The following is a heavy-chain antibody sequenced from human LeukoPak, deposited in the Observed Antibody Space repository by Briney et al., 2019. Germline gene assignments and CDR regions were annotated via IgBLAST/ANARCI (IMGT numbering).Heavy chain of an antibody. CDR2: ISTDGRDI. V-gene: IGHV3-30*04. J-gene: IGHJ4*02. D-gene: IGHD6-13*01. Sequence: GGSLRLSCAASGFTFSRYPMHWVRQAPGKGLEWVTVISTDGRDIKYADSVKGRFTISRDSSKNTLPLQMNSLRDDDTAVYYCARDAQISAAAYYFDYWGQGTLVTVSS. CDR1: GFTFSRYP. CDR3: ARDAQISAAAYYFDY.